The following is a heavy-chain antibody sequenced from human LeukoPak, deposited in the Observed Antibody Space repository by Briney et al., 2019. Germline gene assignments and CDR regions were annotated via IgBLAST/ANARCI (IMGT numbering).Heavy chain of an antibody. CDR3: AKDTGYTGSGTYENYYLDF. D-gene: IGHD3-10*01. J-gene: IGHJ4*02. Sequence: PGGSLRLSCAASGFTFSSYGMHWVRQAPGKGLEWVAFIRYDGRNSYYGDSVKGRFTISRDNSKSTLYLQMNSLRTEDTALYYCAKDTGYTGSGTYENYYLDFWGQGTLVTVFS. CDR2: IRYDGRNS. CDR1: GFTFSSYG. V-gene: IGHV3-30*02.